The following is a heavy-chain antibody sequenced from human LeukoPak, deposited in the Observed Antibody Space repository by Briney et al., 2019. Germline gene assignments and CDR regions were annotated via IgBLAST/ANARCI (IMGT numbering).Heavy chain of an antibody. CDR3: ARDSPYYYGSGSATYYMDV. CDR2: LSHSGST. CDR1: AYSISSGYY. Sequence: PSETLSLTCTVSAYSISSGYYWGWIRQPPGKGLEWIGSLSHSGSTFYNPSLKSRVTISVDTSKNQFSLKLSSVTAADTAVYYCARDSPYYYGSGSATYYMDVWGKGTTVTISS. D-gene: IGHD3-10*01. J-gene: IGHJ6*03. V-gene: IGHV4-38-2*02.